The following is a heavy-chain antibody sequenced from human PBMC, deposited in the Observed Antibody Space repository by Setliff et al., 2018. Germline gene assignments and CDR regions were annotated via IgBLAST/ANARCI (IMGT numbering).Heavy chain of an antibody. D-gene: IGHD1-26*01. CDR3: AREVGTSTSSDAFDV. Sequence: SETLSLTCTVSGGSVSSGSYSWSWIRQPPGKGLEWIGYIYYSGSAYYNPSLKSRVTMSVDTSKNQFSLHLTSVTAADTAVYYCAREVGTSTSSDAFDVWGQGMMVTVSS. CDR1: GGSVSSGSYS. V-gene: IGHV4-30-4*07. J-gene: IGHJ3*01. CDR2: IYYSGSA.